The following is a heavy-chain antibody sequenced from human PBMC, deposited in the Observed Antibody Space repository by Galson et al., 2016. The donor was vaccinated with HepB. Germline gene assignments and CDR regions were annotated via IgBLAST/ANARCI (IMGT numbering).Heavy chain of an antibody. CDR2: LSGSTIYI. Sequence: SLRLSCAASGFTFSSYSMSWVRQAPGKGLEWVASLSGSTIYIYYADSVKGRFTISRDNANNLLYLQMNSLRAEDTAVYYCARVQVPRIHCSGVNCNPEYYFDYWGQGTLVTVSS. J-gene: IGHJ4*02. V-gene: IGHV3-21*01. D-gene: IGHD2-15*01. CDR3: ARVQVPRIHCSGVNCNPEYYFDY. CDR1: GFTFSSYS.